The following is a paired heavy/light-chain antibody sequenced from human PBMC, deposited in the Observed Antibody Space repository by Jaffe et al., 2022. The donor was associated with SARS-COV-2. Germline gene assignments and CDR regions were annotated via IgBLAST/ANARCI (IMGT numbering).Heavy chain of an antibody. CDR3: VRGNSGAYSTLYYYGMDV. D-gene: IGHD1-26*01. CDR1: GGSFSSYY. Sequence: QVQLQQWGAGLLKSSETLSLTCAVYGGSFSSYYWSWIRQPPGRGLEWIGEINHGGSTNYNPSLKSRVIISADTSKNQFSLKLSSMTAADTAVYYCVRGNSGAYSTLYYYGMDVWGQGTPVAVSS. V-gene: IGHV4-34*01. CDR2: INHGGST. J-gene: IGHJ6*02.
Light chain of an antibody. CDR3: QQTYSNLPYT. J-gene: IGKJ2*01. CDR1: QSISTY. V-gene: IGKV1-39*01. CDR2: AAS. Sequence: DIQMTQSPSSLSTSVGDRVTITCRASQSISTYLSWYQQKPGKAPKLLIYAASTLQSGVPSRFSGSGSGTDFTLTISSLQPEDFATYYCQQTYSNLPYTFGQGTKLEIK.